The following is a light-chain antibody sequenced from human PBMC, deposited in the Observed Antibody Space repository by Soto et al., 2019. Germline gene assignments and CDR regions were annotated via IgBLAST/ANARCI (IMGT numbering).Light chain of an antibody. CDR3: SSYTSSNYV. J-gene: IGLJ1*01. V-gene: IGLV2-14*01. CDR1: SSDIGDYDY. CDR2: EVS. Sequence: QSVLTQPASVSGSVGQSITISCTGSSSDIGDYDYVSWYQQHPGKAPKLMIFEVSNRPSGVSNRFSGSKSGNTASLTISGLQAEDEADYYCSSYTSSNYVFGTGTKVTVL.